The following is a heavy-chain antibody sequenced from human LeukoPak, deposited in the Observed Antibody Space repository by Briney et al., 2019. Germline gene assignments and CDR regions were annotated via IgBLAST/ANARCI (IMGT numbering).Heavy chain of an antibody. CDR1: GASVSGKF. CDR2: IYYSGST. V-gene: IGHV4-59*02. CDR3: VGGGDWLPEY. J-gene: IGHJ4*01. Sequence: NPSETLSLTCTVSGASVSGKFWSWIRHSPGNGLEWIGLIYYSGSTKFNPSLKSRVAMSVDPSNNQFSLSLNSVTTTDTAVYFCVGGGDWLPEYWGRGTQVIVSS. D-gene: IGHD3/OR15-3a*01.